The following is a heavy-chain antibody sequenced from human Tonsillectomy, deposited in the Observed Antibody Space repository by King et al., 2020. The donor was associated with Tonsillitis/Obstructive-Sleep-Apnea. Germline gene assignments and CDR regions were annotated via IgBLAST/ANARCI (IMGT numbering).Heavy chain of an antibody. CDR2: LTASDGGT. CDR1: GFTFSSYA. D-gene: IGHD6-25*01. Sequence: VQLVESGGGLAQPGGSLRLSCAASGFTFSSYAMSWVRQAPGKGLEWVSALTASDGGTYYADSVKGRFTISRDNSKNTLYLQMNSLRAEDTALYYCEEAPAAGAIDFDCWGQGSLVTVSS. J-gene: IGHJ4*02. CDR3: EEAPAAGAIDFDC. V-gene: IGHV3-23*04.